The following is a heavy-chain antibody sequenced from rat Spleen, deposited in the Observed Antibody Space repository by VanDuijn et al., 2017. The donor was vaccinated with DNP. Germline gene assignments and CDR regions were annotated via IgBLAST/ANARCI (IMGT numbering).Heavy chain of an antibody. J-gene: IGHJ2*01. CDR1: GFTFSDYY. CDR2: ISYDGSST. Sequence: EVQLVESGGGLVQPGRSLKLSCAASGFTFSDYYMAWVRQAPKKGLEWVATISYDGSSTYYRDSVKGRFTISRDNAKSTLYLQMDSLRSEDTATYYCTTDFERGYWGQGVMVTVSS. CDR3: TTDFERGY. V-gene: IGHV5-20*01. D-gene: IGHD1-11*01.